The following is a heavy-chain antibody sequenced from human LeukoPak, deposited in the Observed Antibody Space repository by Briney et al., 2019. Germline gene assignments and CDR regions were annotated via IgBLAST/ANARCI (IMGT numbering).Heavy chain of an antibody. V-gene: IGHV3-48*04. Sequence: PGGSLRLSCAASGFTFSSYSMNWVRQAPGKGLEWVSYISSSSSTIYYADSVKGRFTISRDNAKNSLYLQMNCLRAEDTAVYYCASLGEQWLVQYLHYWGQGTLVTVSS. J-gene: IGHJ4*02. CDR3: ASLGEQWLVQYLHY. CDR1: GFTFSSYS. D-gene: IGHD6-19*01. CDR2: ISSSSSTI.